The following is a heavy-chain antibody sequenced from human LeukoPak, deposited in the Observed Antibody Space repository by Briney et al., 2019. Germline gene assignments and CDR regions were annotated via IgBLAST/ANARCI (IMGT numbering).Heavy chain of an antibody. D-gene: IGHD4-23*01. J-gene: IGHJ6*03. Sequence: GGSLRLSCAASGFIVNYYYMSWVRQAPGKGLEWVSSIGISSSHTFYADSVKGRFTISRDNAENSVYLQMNSLRAEDTAVYYCAKDLTTVATPYYYYYMDVWGKGTTVTVSS. V-gene: IGHV3-21*01. CDR1: GFIVNYYY. CDR2: IGISSSHT. CDR3: AKDLTTVATPYYYYYMDV.